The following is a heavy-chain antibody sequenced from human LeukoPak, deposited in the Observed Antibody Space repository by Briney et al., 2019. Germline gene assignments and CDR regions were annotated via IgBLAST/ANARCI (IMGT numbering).Heavy chain of an antibody. V-gene: IGHV3-30*02. Sequence: GGSLRLSCAASGFTFSSFGMHWVRQAPGKGLEWVAYIQFHGASRFYADSVKGRFTISRDNSENTLDLQMNSLRAEDTAVYYCAKDPPPRGTFGYYFDYWGQGTLVIVSS. J-gene: IGHJ4*02. CDR1: GFTFSSFG. D-gene: IGHD3-16*01. CDR3: AKDPPPRGTFGYYFDY. CDR2: IQFHGASR.